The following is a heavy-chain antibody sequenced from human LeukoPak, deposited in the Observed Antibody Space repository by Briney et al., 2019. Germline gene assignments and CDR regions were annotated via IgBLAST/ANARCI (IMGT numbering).Heavy chain of an antibody. Sequence: ASVKVSCKASGYTLTDYYMHWARQAPGQGLECMGRINPNRGGTNYAQKVQGRVTMTRDTSISTVYMELSRLRSHDTAVYYCARDGFYSPDYYDSSGYYYSEYWGQGTLVTVSS. CDR3: ARDGFYSPDYYDSSGYYYSEY. D-gene: IGHD3-22*01. J-gene: IGHJ4*02. V-gene: IGHV1-2*06. CDR1: GYTLTDYY. CDR2: INPNRGGT.